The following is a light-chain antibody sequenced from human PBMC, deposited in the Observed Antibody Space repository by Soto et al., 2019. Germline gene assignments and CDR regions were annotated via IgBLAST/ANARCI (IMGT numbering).Light chain of an antibody. Sequence: EIVLTQSPGTLSLSPGERATLSCRASQSVSSSYLAWYQQKPGQAPRLLIYGASSRATGIPDRFSGSGSGTDFTLTISRLEPEDFAVYYCQQYGSSRFFGGGTKV. J-gene: IGKJ4*01. CDR2: GAS. CDR3: QQYGSSRF. V-gene: IGKV3-20*01. CDR1: QSVSSSY.